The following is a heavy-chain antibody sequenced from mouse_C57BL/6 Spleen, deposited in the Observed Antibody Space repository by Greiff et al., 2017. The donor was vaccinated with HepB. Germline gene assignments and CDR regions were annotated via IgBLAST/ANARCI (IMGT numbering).Heavy chain of an antibody. CDR3: ARVRYYGSSPLDY. J-gene: IGHJ2*01. Sequence: VQLQQSGPELVKPGASVKMSCKASGYTFTDYNMHWVKQSHGKSLEWIGYINPNNGGTSYNQKFKGKATLTVNKSSSTAYMELRSLTSEDSAVYYCARVRYYGSSPLDYWGQGTTLTVSS. V-gene: IGHV1-22*01. CDR1: GYTFTDYN. D-gene: IGHD1-1*01. CDR2: INPNNGGT.